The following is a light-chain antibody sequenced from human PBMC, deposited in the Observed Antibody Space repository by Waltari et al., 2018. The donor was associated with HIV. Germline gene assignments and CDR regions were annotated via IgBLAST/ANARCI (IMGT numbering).Light chain of an antibody. CDR3: SSYTNRQTLA. J-gene: IGLJ3*02. Sequence: QSALTQPASMSGSPGQSITISCTGTNHDIVSYAFVSWYHQHPGDAPQLIMFGVTRRPSGVSSRFAGSKSGNTASLIISGLQADDEADYYCSSYTNRQTLAFDGGTKLTVL. V-gene: IGLV2-14*01. CDR2: GVT. CDR1: NHDIVSYAF.